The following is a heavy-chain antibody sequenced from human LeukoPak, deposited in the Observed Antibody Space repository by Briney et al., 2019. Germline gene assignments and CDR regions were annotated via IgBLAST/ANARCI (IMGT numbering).Heavy chain of an antibody. J-gene: IGHJ4*02. CDR3: AKDPAYYYDSSGYYPYFDY. CDR1: GFIFSSYA. D-gene: IGHD3-22*01. Sequence: GGSLRLSCAASGFIFSSYAMSWVRQAPGKGLEWVSAISGSGGSTYYADSVKGRFTISRDNSKNTLYLQMNSLRAEDTAVYYCAKDPAYYYDSSGYYPYFDYWGQGTLVTVSS. V-gene: IGHV3-23*01. CDR2: ISGSGGST.